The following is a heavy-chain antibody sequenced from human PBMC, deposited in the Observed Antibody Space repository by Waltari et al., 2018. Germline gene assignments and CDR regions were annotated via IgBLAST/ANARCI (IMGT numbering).Heavy chain of an antibody. CDR2: IYYSGST. CDR3: ARDMIVVGHYYGMDV. V-gene: IGHV4-39*07. Sequence: QLQLQESGPGLVKPSETLSLTCTVSGGSISSSSYYWGWIRQPPGKGLEWIGSIYYSGSTYYNPSLKSRVTISVDTSKNQFSLKLSSVTAADTAVYYGARDMIVVGHYYGMDVWGQGTTVTVSS. J-gene: IGHJ6*02. D-gene: IGHD3-22*01. CDR1: GGSISSSSYY.